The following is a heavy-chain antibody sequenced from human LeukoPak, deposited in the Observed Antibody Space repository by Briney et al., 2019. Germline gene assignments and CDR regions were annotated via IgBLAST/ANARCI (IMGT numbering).Heavy chain of an antibody. V-gene: IGHV3-23*01. D-gene: IGHD2-8*01. CDR2: ISDTGATT. Sequence: GGSLRLSCAGSGFTFSSYAMSWVRQAPGKGLEWVSAISDTGATTYDADSVKGRFTISGDNSRSTLYLQMNSLRAEDTALYYCAKDTSIGRYCTNGVCSPFDYWGQGTLVTVSS. CDR3: AKDTSIGRYCTNGVCSPFDY. J-gene: IGHJ4*02. CDR1: GFTFSSYA.